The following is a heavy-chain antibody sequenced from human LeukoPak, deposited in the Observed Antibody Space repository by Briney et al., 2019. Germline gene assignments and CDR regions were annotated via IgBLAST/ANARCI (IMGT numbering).Heavy chain of an antibody. CDR3: ARDTGYCSSTSCPLQH. D-gene: IGHD2-2*01. J-gene: IGHJ1*01. Sequence: GGSLRLSCAASGFTFSSYSMNWVRQAPGKGLEWVSSISSSSSYIYYADSVKGRFTISRDNAKNSPYLQMNSLRAEDTAVYYCARDTGYCSSTSCPLQHWGQGTLVTVSS. V-gene: IGHV3-21*01. CDR2: ISSSSSYI. CDR1: GFTFSSYS.